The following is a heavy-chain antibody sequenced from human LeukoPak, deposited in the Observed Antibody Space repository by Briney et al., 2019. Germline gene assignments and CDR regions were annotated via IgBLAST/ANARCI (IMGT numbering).Heavy chain of an antibody. CDR2: ISGNGGRT. CDR3: AKDPNGDYVGTFDM. Sequence: GGSLRLSCAASGFRFSSFGMSWVRQAPGKGPEWVSFISGNGGRTDYAESVKGRFTISRDNSKNTVYLQMNSLGDEDTAAYYCAKDPNGDYVGTFDMWGRGTMVTVSS. CDR1: GFRFSSFG. D-gene: IGHD4-17*01. V-gene: IGHV3-23*01. J-gene: IGHJ3*02.